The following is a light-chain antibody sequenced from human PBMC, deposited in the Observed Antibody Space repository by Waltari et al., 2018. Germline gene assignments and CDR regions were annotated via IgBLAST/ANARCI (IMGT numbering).Light chain of an antibody. CDR2: GAS. CDR3: QQYDISPLT. V-gene: IGKV3-20*01. CDR1: QAVRTTY. J-gene: IGKJ4*01. Sequence: EIVLTQSPGTLSSSPGERATLSCRASQAVRTTYLAWYQQKPGQAPTLLIYGASSRATGIPDRSSGSGSGTDFSLTISSLEPEDFAVYYCQQYDISPLTFGGGTKVEIK.